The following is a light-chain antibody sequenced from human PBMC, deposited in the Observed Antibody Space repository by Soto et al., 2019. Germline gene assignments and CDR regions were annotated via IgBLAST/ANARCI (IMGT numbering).Light chain of an antibody. CDR2: RNN. J-gene: IGLJ3*02. V-gene: IGLV1-47*01. CDR3: AAWDDSLSGV. Sequence: QSVLTQPPSASGTPGQRVTISCSGSSSNIGSNYVYWYQQLPGTAPKLLIYRNNQRPSGVPDRFSGSKSGTSASLAISGLRSEDDADYYCAAWDDSLSGVFGGGTKLTVL. CDR1: SSNIGSNY.